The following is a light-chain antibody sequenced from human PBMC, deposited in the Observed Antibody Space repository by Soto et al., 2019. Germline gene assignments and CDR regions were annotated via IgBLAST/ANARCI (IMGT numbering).Light chain of an antibody. CDR2: EVK. V-gene: IGLV2-14*01. CDR1: TDDVGSTDS. CDR3: RTYTTTGSSI. Sequence: QSVLTQPASVSGSPGQSITITCSGTTDDVGSTDSVSWYQHHPGEAPRLVIYEVKNRPSGVPGRFSGSKSVNTASLSISGLQPKDEADYYCRTYTTTGSSIFGSGTKLTVL. J-gene: IGLJ1*01.